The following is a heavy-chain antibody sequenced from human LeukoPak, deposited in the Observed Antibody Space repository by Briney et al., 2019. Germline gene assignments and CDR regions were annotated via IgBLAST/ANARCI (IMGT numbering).Heavy chain of an antibody. D-gene: IGHD4-17*01. V-gene: IGHV3-23*01. CDR3: AKGDYYGDYFPFDY. CDR2: ISGSGGST. J-gene: IGHJ4*02. Sequence: GGSLRLSCAASGFTFNNYAMSWVRQAPGKGLEWVSAISGSGGSTYYADSVKGRFTISRDISKNTLYLQVDSLRPEDTSVYYCAKGDYYGDYFPFDYWGQGALVTVSS. CDR1: GFTFNNYA.